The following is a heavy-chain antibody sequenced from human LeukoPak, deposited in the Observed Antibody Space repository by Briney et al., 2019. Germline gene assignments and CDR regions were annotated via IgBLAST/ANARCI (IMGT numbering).Heavy chain of an antibody. CDR2: ISSSGSTI. Sequence: PGGSLRLSCAASGLTFSSYEMNWVRQAPGKGLEWVSYISSSGSTIYYADSVKGRFTISRDNSKNTLYLQMNSLRAEDTAVYYCARRAGAYSHPYDYWGQGTLVTVSS. CDR1: GLTFSSYE. CDR3: ARRAGAYSHPYDY. J-gene: IGHJ4*02. D-gene: IGHD4/OR15-4a*01. V-gene: IGHV3-48*03.